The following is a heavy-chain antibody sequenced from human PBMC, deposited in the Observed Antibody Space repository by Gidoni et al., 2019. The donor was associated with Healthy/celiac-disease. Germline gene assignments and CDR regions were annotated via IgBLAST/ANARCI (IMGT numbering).Heavy chain of an antibody. D-gene: IGHD2-15*01. V-gene: IGHV1-69*01. CDR1: GGTFSSYA. CDR2: IIPIFGTA. Sequence: QVQLVQSGAEVKKPGSSVKVSCKASGGTFSSYAISWVRQAPGQGLEWMGGIIPIFGTANYAQKFQGRVTITADESTSTAYMELSSLRSEDTAVYYCARGGYCSGGSCYSRDYYYYYGMDVWGQGTTVTVSS. J-gene: IGHJ6*02. CDR3: ARGGYCSGGSCYSRDYYYYYGMDV.